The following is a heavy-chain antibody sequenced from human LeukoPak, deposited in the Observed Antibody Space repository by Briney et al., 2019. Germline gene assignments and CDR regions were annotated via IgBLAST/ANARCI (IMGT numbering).Heavy chain of an antibody. J-gene: IGHJ4*02. CDR1: GCTLNNAW. V-gene: IGHV3-15*01. CDR3: TTSYYDSSGFRA. Sequence: GGSLRLSCAASGCTLNNAWMSWVRQAPGKGLEWVGRIKTKTDGGTMDYAAPVQGRSTSSRDHSKNMVYLLMNSLKTEDTAVYYCTTSYYDSSGFRAWGQGTLVTVSS. CDR2: IKTKTDGGTM. D-gene: IGHD3-22*01.